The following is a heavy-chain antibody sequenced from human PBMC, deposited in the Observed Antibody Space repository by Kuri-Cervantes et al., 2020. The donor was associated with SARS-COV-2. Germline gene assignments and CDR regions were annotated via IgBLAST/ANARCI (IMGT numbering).Heavy chain of an antibody. J-gene: IGHJ4*02. CDR3: ARGRPPIYLGYCSSTSCHRYYFDY. CDR2: INHSGST. CDR1: GGSFSGYY. D-gene: IGHD2-2*01. Sequence: SETLSLTCAVYGGSFSGYYWSWIRQPPGKGLEWIGEINHSGSTNYNPSLKSRVTISVDTSKSQFSLKLCSVTAADTAVYYCARGRPPIYLGYCSSTSCHRYYFDYWGQGTLVTVSS. V-gene: IGHV4-34*01.